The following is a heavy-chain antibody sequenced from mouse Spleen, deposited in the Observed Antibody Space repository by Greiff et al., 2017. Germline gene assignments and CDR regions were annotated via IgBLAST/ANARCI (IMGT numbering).Heavy chain of an antibody. V-gene: IGHV1-4*01. Sequence: QVQLQQSGAELARPGASVKMSCKASGYTFTSYTMHWVKQRPGQGLEWIGYINPSSGYTKYNQKFKDKATLTADKSSSTAYMQLSSLTSEDSAVYYCARGGAPRCSFDVWGAGTSVTVSS. D-gene: IGHD3-3*01. J-gene: IGHJ1*01. CDR3: ARGGAPRCSFDV. CDR2: INPSSGYT. CDR1: GYTFTSYT.